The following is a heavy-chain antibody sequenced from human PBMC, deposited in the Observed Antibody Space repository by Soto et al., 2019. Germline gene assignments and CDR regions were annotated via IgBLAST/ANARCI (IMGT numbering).Heavy chain of an antibody. CDR2: INPSGGST. V-gene: IGHV1-46*01. CDR3: ARPSLRSNYYYYYGMDV. J-gene: IGHJ6*02. Sequence: QVQLVQSGAEVKKPGASVKVSCKASGYTFTSYYMHWVRQAPGQGLAWMGIINPSGGSTSYAQKFQGRVTMTRDTSTSTVYMERSSLRSEDTAVYYCARPSLRSNYYYYYGMDVWGQGTTVTVSS. CDR1: GYTFTSYY. D-gene: IGHD4-4*01.